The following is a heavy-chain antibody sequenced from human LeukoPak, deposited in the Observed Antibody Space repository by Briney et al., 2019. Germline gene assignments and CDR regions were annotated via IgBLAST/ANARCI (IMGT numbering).Heavy chain of an antibody. D-gene: IGHD6-19*01. J-gene: IGHJ4*02. CDR3: ARGQDSSGWLY. CDR2: MNPNSGNT. V-gene: IGHV1-8*01. Sequence: AASVTVSCKASGYTFTSYDINWVRQAPGQGLEWMGWMNPNSGNTDYAQKFQGRVTMTRNTSISTAYMELSSLRSEDTAVYYCARGQDSSGWLYWGQGTLVTVSS. CDR1: GYTFTSYD.